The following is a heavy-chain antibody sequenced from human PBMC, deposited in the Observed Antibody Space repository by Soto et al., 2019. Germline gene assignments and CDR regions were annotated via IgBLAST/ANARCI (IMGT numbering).Heavy chain of an antibody. D-gene: IGHD6-13*01. CDR1: GFTFSSYS. V-gene: IGHV3-21*01. CDR2: ISSSSSYI. Sequence: GGSLRLSCAASGFTFSSYSMNWVRQAPGKGLERVSSISSSSSYIFYADSVKGRFTISRDNAKNSLYLQMNSLRAEDTAVYYCARDRPAAGTRNGRYMDVWGKGTTVTVSS. J-gene: IGHJ6*03. CDR3: ARDRPAAGTRNGRYMDV.